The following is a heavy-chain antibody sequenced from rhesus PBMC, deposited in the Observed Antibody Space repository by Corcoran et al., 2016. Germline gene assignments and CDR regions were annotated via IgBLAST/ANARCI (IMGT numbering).Heavy chain of an antibody. J-gene: IGHJ4*01. Sequence: QVPLKESGPGLVTPSETVAVTCAVSGYYISSNYWSWMRQPRGKGLGWIGYIYGSVRITYDNPSLHSLVTIATDTAKNQFALKLSCVTAADTAVYDCARVFTATDDWGQGVLGTGSS. CDR2: IYGSVRIT. CDR3: ARVFTATDD. D-gene: IGHD2-27*01. CDR1: GYYISSNY. V-gene: IGHV4-160*01.